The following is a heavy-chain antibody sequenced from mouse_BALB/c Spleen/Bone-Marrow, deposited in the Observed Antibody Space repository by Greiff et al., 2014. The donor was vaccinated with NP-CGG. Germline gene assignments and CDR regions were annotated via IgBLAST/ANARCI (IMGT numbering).Heavy chain of an antibody. J-gene: IGHJ2*01. CDR2: INPNTDGT. CDR3: ARSRYFDN. Sequence: VQLKESGPELVKPGTSVKMSCKASGYPFTDYYMMWVRQSHGKSLEWIGHINPNTDGTFYNQKFKGKATLTVDKSSSTAYMQLNSLTSEDSAVYYCARSRYFDNWGQGTTLTVSS. D-gene: IGHD3-3*01. CDR1: GYPFTDYY. V-gene: IGHV1-26*01.